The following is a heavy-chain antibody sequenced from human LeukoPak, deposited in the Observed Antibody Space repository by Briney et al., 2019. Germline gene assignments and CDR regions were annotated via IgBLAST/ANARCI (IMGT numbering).Heavy chain of an antibody. D-gene: IGHD3-10*01. CDR1: GYSFTSYW. Sequence: GESLKISCKGSGYSFTSYWIGWVRQMPGKGLEWMGIIYPGDSDTRYSPSFQGQVTISADKSISTAYLQWSSLKASDTAVYYCARSITMVRGVILGFDYWGQGTLVTVSS. J-gene: IGHJ4*02. CDR3: ARSITMVRGVILGFDY. CDR2: IYPGDSDT. V-gene: IGHV5-51*01.